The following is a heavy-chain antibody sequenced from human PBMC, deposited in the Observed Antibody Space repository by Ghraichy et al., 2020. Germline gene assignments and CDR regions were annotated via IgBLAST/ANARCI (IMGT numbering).Heavy chain of an antibody. CDR1: GFTFNNYW. CDR3: ATYYTGNYRRIDY. D-gene: IGHD4-23*01. J-gene: IGHJ4*02. CDR2: IRQDGSEK. V-gene: IGHV3-7*01. Sequence: GGSLRLSCAASGFTFNNYWMTWVRQAPGKGLEWVANIRQDGSEKFYVDSVKGRFTISRTNAKNSLSLQMNSLRAEDTAVYYCATYYTGNYRRIDYWGQGTLVTVSS.